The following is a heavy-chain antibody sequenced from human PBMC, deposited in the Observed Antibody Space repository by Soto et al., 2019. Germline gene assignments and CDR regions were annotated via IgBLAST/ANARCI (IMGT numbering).Heavy chain of an antibody. Sequence: QVQLQESGPGLVKPSETLSLTCTVSGGSFKSGSYSWSWIRQPPGNGLEWIGYVYHTGRTSYNPSLNSRVAISMDTSKNQFSLNLDSVTAADTAVYFCARDFAYFDAWGQGTLVTVAS. CDR2: VYHTGRT. V-gene: IGHV4-61*01. CDR3: ARDFAYFDA. J-gene: IGHJ4*02. CDR1: GGSFKSGSYS. D-gene: IGHD3-3*01.